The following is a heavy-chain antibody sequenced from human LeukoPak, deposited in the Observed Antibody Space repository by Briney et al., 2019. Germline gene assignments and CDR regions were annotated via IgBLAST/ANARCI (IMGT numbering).Heavy chain of an antibody. CDR2: IYTSGST. J-gene: IGHJ2*01. D-gene: IGHD1-26*01. CDR1: GGSISSHY. Sequence: SETLSLTCTVSGGSISSHYWSWIRQPAGKGLEWIGRIYTSGSTNYNPSLKSRVTMSVDTSKDQFSLKLSSVTAADTAIYYCARVWSYYWYFDLWGRGTLVTVSS. CDR3: ARVWSYYWYFDL. V-gene: IGHV4-4*07.